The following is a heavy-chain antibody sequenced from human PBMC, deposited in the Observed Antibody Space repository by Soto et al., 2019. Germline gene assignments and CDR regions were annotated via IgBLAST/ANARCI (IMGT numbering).Heavy chain of an antibody. CDR3: AKDTPTTGKTFDY. V-gene: IGHV3-23*01. D-gene: IGHD1-1*01. CDR1: GFTFSSFA. J-gene: IGHJ4*02. CDR2: INKSGGST. Sequence: PGGSLRLSCAASGFTFSSFAMSWVRQAPGKGLEWVSTINKSGGSTYYADSVKGRFTISRDNSKNMLFLQINGLRAEDTAVYYCAKDTPTTGKTFDYWGRGTLVTVYS.